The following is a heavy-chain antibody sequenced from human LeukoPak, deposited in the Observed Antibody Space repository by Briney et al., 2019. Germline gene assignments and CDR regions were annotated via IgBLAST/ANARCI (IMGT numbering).Heavy chain of an antibody. CDR2: IYHSGST. Sequence: PSETLSLTCAVSGGSISSSNWWSWVRQPPGKGLEWIGEIYHSGSTNYNPSLKSRVTISVDKSKNQFSLKLSSVTAADTAVYYCARTKGYGSSRYFDYWGQGTLVTVSS. CDR3: ARTKGYGSSRYFDY. J-gene: IGHJ4*02. V-gene: IGHV4-4*02. D-gene: IGHD3-10*01. CDR1: GGSISSSNW.